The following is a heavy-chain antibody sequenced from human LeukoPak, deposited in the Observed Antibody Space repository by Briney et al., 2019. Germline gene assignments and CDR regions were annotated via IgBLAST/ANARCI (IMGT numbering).Heavy chain of an antibody. V-gene: IGHV3-21*01. J-gene: IGHJ6*02. Sequence: RGSLRLSCAPSGFTLSRYSTNWVRPAQEKGLEWVSSIISSSSDIYYADSMQGRFTISRDNAKNSLFLQMNSLRAEDTAVYYCARDHSLARITMIVVVKNYYYYGMDVWGQGTTVTVSS. CDR2: IISSSSDI. D-gene: IGHD3-22*01. CDR3: ARDHSLARITMIVVVKNYYYYGMDV. CDR1: GFTLSRYS.